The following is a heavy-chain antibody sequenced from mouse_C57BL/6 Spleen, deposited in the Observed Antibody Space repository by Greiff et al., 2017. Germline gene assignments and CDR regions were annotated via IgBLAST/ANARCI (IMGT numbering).Heavy chain of an antibody. D-gene: IGHD1-1*01. CDR2: IDPSDSYT. CDR1: GYTFTSYW. Sequence: VQLQQSGAELVKPGASVKLSCKASGYTFTSYWMQWVKQRPGQGLEWIGEIDPSDSYTNYNQKFKGKATLTVDTSSSTAYMQLSSLTSEDSAVDYCARSRDYYYAFFDVWGTGTTVTVSS. J-gene: IGHJ1*03. V-gene: IGHV1-50*01. CDR3: ARSRDYYYAFFDV.